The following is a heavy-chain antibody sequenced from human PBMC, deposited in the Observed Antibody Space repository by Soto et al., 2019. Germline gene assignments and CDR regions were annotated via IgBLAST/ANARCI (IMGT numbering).Heavy chain of an antibody. CDR3: ARGGTGLFDY. V-gene: IGHV4-59*08. D-gene: IGHD2-15*01. J-gene: IGHJ4*02. CDR2: IYYSGST. Sequence: PSETMSVTCRVAGGSISSYYLSWIRQPPGKGLEWIGYIYYSGSTNYNPSLKSRVTISVDTSKNQFSLKLSSVTAADTAVYYCARGGTGLFDYWGQGTLVTSPQ. CDR1: GGSISSYY.